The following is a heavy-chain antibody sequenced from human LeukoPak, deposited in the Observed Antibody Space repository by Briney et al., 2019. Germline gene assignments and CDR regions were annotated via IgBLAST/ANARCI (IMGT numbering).Heavy chain of an antibody. D-gene: IGHD5-18*01. J-gene: IGHJ5*02. CDR2: INTKTGNP. CDR1: GYTFTSYA. CDR3: ARDSVDTLFDP. Sequence: GASVKVSCKASGYTFTSYAMNWVRQAPGQGLEWMGWINTKTGNPTYAQGFTGRFVFSLDTSVSTSYLQISSLKAEDTAVYYCARDSVDTLFDPWGQGTLVTVSS. V-gene: IGHV7-4-1*02.